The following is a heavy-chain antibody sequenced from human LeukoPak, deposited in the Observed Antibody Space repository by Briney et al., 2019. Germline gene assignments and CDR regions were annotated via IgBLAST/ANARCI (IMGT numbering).Heavy chain of an antibody. V-gene: IGHV3-33*01. J-gene: IGHJ4*02. D-gene: IGHD2-2*01. CDR2: IWYDGRNQ. CDR3: ARDDCSTPSCYGY. Sequence: GGSLRLSCAASGFTFSNYGMHWVRQAPGRGLEWVTIIWYDGRNQYYVDSVKGRFTISRDNSKNTLYLQMNSLRVEDTAVYYCARDDCSTPSCYGYWGQGTLVTVSS. CDR1: GFTFSNYG.